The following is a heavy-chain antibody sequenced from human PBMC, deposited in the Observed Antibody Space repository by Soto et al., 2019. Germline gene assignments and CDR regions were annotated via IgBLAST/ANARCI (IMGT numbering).Heavy chain of an antibody. CDR3: ARGFLGYNPSYFDP. J-gene: IGHJ4*02. CDR1: GGSISSSSYY. D-gene: IGHD5-12*01. Sequence: SETLSLTCTVSGGSISSSSYYWGWIRQPPGKGLEWIGSIYYSGSTYYNPSLKSRVTISVDTSKNQFSLKLSSVTAADTAVYYCARGFLGYNPSYFDPWGQGTLVTVSS. V-gene: IGHV4-39*01. CDR2: IYYSGST.